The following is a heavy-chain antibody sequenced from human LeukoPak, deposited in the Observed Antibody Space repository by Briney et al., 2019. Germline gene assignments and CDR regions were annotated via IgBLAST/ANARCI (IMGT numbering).Heavy chain of an antibody. J-gene: IGHJ4*02. D-gene: IGHD6-6*01. CDR3: ARWGSIAVARFDY. CDR1: SGSLSNYY. Sequence: SETLSLTRTVSSGSLSNYYWRWIRQPPGRGREWIGYIYYTGSTNYNPSLTSRVNISVDTSKNQFSLNLTSVTAADTAVYYCARWGSIAVARFDYWGQGTLVTVSS. CDR2: IYYTGST. V-gene: IGHV4-59*01.